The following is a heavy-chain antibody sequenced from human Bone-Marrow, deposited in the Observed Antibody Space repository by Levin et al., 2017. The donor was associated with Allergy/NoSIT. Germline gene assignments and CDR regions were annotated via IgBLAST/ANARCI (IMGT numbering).Heavy chain of an antibody. CDR2: TYYRSKWSN. D-gene: IGHD1-26*01. Sequence: PSETLSLTCAISGDSVSTSGVAWNWTRQSPSRGLEWLGRTYYRSKWSNDYAVSVKSRITINADTSKNQFFLQLNSMTPEDTAVYYCVRGAKSGFDFWGQGTLVTVSS. CDR3: VRGAKSGFDF. CDR1: GDSVSTSGVA. J-gene: IGHJ4*02. V-gene: IGHV6-1*01.